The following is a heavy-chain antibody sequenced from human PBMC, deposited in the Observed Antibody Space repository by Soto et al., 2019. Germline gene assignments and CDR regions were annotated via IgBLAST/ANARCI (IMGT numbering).Heavy chain of an antibody. CDR3: ARVYNYDILTGSGTWFDP. D-gene: IGHD3-9*01. V-gene: IGHV4-30-2*01. CDR2: IYHSGST. Sequence: SETLSLTCAASGGSISSGGYSWSWIRQPPVKGLEWIGYIYHSGSTYYNPSLKSRVTISVDRSKNQFSLKLSSVTAADTAVYYRARVYNYDILTGSGTWFDPWGQGTLVTVSS. J-gene: IGHJ5*02. CDR1: GGSISSGGYS.